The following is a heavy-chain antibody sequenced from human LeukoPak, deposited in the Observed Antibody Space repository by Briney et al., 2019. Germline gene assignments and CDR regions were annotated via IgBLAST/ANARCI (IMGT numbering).Heavy chain of an antibody. CDR3: ARLILPDY. CDR2: IYYSGST. J-gene: IGHJ4*02. CDR1: GGSISSGSYY. Sequence: SQTLSLTCTVSGGSISSGSYYWSWIRQPPGKGLEWIGYIYYSGSTNYNPSLKSRVTISVDTSKNQFSLKLSSVTAADTAVYYCARLILPDYWGQGTLVTVSS. V-gene: IGHV4-61*01. D-gene: IGHD2-8*01.